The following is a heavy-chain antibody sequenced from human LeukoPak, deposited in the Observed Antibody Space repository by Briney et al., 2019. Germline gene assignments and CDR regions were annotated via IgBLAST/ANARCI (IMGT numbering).Heavy chain of an antibody. CDR1: GLTFSSYG. CDR3: AKDLRHYYDSSGNIDY. V-gene: IGHV3-30*18. D-gene: IGHD3-22*01. J-gene: IGHJ4*02. Sequence: GGSLRLSCAASGLTFSSYGMHWVRQAPGKGLEWVAVISYDGSNKYYADSVKGRFTISRDNSKNTLYLQMNSLRAEDTAVYYCAKDLRHYYDSSGNIDYWGQGTLVTVSS. CDR2: ISYDGSNK.